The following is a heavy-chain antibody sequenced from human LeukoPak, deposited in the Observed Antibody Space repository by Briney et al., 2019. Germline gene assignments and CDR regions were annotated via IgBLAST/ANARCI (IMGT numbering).Heavy chain of an antibody. CDR1: GFTLSSYD. CDR2: ISYDGSNK. D-gene: IGHD2-21*01. V-gene: IGHV3-30*18. J-gene: IGHJ4*02. Sequence: GGSLTLSCAASGFTLSSYDIHWLRQAPGKGLEWVAVISYDGSNKYYADSVKGRITISRDNSKNTLYLQMNSLRAEDTAVYYCAKVNCGYLDSWGERTLVTVSS. CDR3: AKVNCGYLDS.